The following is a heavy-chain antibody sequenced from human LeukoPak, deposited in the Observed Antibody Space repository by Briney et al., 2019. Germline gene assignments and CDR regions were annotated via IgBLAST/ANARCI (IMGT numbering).Heavy chain of an antibody. CDR2: INHSGST. CDR3: ARALTSGYDRTHAFDI. D-gene: IGHD5-12*01. CDR1: GGSFSGYY. Sequence: SETLSLTCAVYGGSFSGYYWSWIRQPPGKGLEWIGEINHSGSTNYNPSLKSRVTISVDTSKNQFSLKLSSVTAADTAVYYCARALTSGYDRTHAFDIWGQGTMVTVSS. V-gene: IGHV4-34*01. J-gene: IGHJ3*02.